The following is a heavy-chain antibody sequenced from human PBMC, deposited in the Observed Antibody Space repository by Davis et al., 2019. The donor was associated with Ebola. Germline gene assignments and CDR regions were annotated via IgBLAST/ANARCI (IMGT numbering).Heavy chain of an antibody. J-gene: IGHJ6*03. Sequence: MPSETLSLTCTVASGSVSSNVYSWNWIRQSPEKGLEWIGFIYNRGTTNYTPSLNSRVTISKDTSRNQFSLELRSVTAADTAVYYCAALFSGSYLAYVDVWGKGTTVTVS. CDR1: SGSVSSNVYS. CDR3: AALFSGSYLAYVDV. V-gene: IGHV4-61*08. CDR2: IYNRGTT. D-gene: IGHD1-26*01.